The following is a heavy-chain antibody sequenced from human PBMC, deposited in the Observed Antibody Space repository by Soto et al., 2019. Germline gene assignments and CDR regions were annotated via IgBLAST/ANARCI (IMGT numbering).Heavy chain of an antibody. Sequence: ASVKVSCKASGYTFTSYAMHWVRQAPGQRLERMGWINAGNGNTKYSQKFQGRVTITRDTSASTAYMELSSLRSEDTAVYYCARSDFWSGYYPIDYYYYMDVWGKGTTVTVSS. CDR1: GYTFTSYA. CDR3: ARSDFWSGYYPIDYYYYMDV. V-gene: IGHV1-3*01. J-gene: IGHJ6*03. D-gene: IGHD3-3*01. CDR2: INAGNGNT.